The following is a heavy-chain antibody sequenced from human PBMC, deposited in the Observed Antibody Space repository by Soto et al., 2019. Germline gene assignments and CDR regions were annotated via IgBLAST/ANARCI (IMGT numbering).Heavy chain of an antibody. CDR2: ISSSSSYT. V-gene: IGHV3-11*06. Sequence: GGSLRLSCAASGFTSSDYYMSWIRQAPGKGLEWVSYISSSSSYTNYADSVKGRFTISRDNAKNSLYLQMNSLRAEDTAVYYCAGAVPAAIALWHYWGQGTLVTVSS. CDR3: AGAVPAAIALWHY. J-gene: IGHJ4*02. D-gene: IGHD2-2*01. CDR1: GFTSSDYY.